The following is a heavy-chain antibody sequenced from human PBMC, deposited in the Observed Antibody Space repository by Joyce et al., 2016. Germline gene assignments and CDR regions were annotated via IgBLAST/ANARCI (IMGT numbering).Heavy chain of an antibody. CDR1: SGSITSSSYY. CDR3: ARSSITARQIDL. D-gene: IGHD6-6*01. CDR2: IYFRGTT. J-gene: IGHJ5*02. Sequence: QLQLQESGPGLIKTSETLSLTCTVSSGSITSSSYYWGWIRQPPGKGLEWIGNIYFRGTTDYNPSLKTRVTMSADTSKNQFSLNLNYVTAADTAFYYCARSSITARQIDLWGQGTLVTVSS. V-gene: IGHV4-39*01.